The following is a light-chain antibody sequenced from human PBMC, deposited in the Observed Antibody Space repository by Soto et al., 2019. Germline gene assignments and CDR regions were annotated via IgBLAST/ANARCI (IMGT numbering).Light chain of an antibody. J-gene: IGLJ2*01. Sequence: QSALTQPASVSGSPGQSITISCTGTSSDVGGYNYVSWYQQHPGKAPKVMIYDVSKWPSGVPDRFSGSKSGNTASLTISGLQAEDEADYYCCSYAGSHTYVVFGGGTKLTVL. CDR1: SSDVGGYNY. CDR2: DVS. CDR3: CSYAGSHTYVV. V-gene: IGLV2-11*01.